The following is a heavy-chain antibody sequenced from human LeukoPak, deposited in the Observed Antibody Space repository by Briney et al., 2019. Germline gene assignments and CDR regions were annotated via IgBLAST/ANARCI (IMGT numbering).Heavy chain of an antibody. D-gene: IGHD3-22*01. CDR2: IYTSGST. Sequence: SETLSLTCTVSGGSISSYYWSWIRQPPGKGLEWIGYIYTSGSTNYNPSLKSRVTISVDTSKNQFSLKLSFVTAADTAVYYCARTTYYYDSSGENTFDYWGQGTLITVSS. CDR1: GGSISSYY. V-gene: IGHV4-4*09. CDR3: ARTTYYYDSSGENTFDY. J-gene: IGHJ4*02.